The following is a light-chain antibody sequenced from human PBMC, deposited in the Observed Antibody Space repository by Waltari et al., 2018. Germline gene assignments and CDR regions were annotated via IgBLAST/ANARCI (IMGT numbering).Light chain of an antibody. CDR1: QSVSSN. Sequence: IVMTQSPATLSVSPGERATLSCRASQSVSSNLAWYQQKPGQPPRLLIYDASTRATGIPARFSGSGSGTEFTLTISSLQSEDFAIYHCQQYSNWPRTFGQGTKVEIK. CDR2: DAS. J-gene: IGKJ1*01. CDR3: QQYSNWPRT. V-gene: IGKV3-15*01.